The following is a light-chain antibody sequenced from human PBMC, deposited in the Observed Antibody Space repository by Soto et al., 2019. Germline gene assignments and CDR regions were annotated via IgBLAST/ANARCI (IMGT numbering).Light chain of an antibody. CDR3: QQFNDWPLT. CDR1: QSVFSD. CDR2: RAS. Sequence: DIEMTQSPATLSVSPGERATLSCRASQSVFSDLAWYQQKPGQAPRLLIYRASTRATAIPDRFSGSGSGTEFTLTISSLQSEDSGVYYCQQFNDWPLTVGGGSKVEIK. J-gene: IGKJ4*01. V-gene: IGKV3-15*01.